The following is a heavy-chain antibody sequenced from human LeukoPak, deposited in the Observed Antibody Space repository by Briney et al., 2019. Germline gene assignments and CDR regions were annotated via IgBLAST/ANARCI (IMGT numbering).Heavy chain of an antibody. Sequence: SETLSLTCIVSGGSISSISSNNYHWGWIRQPPGKGLGWIGSIYYSGSTYYNPSLKSRVTISVDTSKNQFSLKLSSVTAADTALYYCAREMGVVTAHGIDVWGQGTTVTVSS. CDR1: GGSISSISSNNYH. J-gene: IGHJ6*02. D-gene: IGHD4-23*01. V-gene: IGHV4-39*02. CDR2: IYYSGST. CDR3: AREMGVVTAHGIDV.